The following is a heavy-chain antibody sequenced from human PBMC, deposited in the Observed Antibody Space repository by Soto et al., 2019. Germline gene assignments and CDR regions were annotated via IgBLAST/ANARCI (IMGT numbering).Heavy chain of an antibody. V-gene: IGHV3-23*01. D-gene: IGHD6-13*01. CDR3: ARDQDSSTWYIHPIDY. CDR2: ISGSGGST. CDR1: GFTFSSYA. Sequence: GGSLRLSCAASGFTFSSYAMSWVRQAPGKGLEWVLGISGSGGSTFYADSVKGRFTISRDNSKNTLFLQMNSLGAEDTALYYCARDQDSSTWYIHPIDYWGQGTLVTVSS. J-gene: IGHJ4*02.